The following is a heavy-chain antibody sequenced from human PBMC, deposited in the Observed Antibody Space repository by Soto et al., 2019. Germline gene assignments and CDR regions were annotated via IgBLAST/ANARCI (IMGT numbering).Heavy chain of an antibody. J-gene: IGHJ6*02. D-gene: IGHD3-10*01. Sequence: SETLSLTCTVSGGSISSSSYYWGWIRQPPGKGLEWIGSIYYSGSTYYNPSLKSRVTISVDTSKNQFSLKLSSVTAADTAVYYCARTVRGVIVEYYYYYGMDVRGQGTTVTVSS. CDR3: ARTVRGVIVEYYYYYGMDV. V-gene: IGHV4-39*01. CDR1: GGSISSSSYY. CDR2: IYYSGST.